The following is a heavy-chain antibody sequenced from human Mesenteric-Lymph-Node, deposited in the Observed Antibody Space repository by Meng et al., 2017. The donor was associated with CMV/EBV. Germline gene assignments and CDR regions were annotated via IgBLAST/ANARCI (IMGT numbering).Heavy chain of an antibody. Sequence: GGSLRLSCAASGFTVSSNYMSWVRQAPGKGLEWVSVIYSGGTTHYADSVKGRFTISRDSSKNTLYLQMNSLRAEDTAVYYCASYDTSGYSSAFDIWGQGTMVTVS. J-gene: IGHJ3*02. D-gene: IGHD3-22*01. CDR1: GFTVSSNY. V-gene: IGHV3-53*01. CDR3: ASYDTSGYSSAFDI. CDR2: IYSGGTT.